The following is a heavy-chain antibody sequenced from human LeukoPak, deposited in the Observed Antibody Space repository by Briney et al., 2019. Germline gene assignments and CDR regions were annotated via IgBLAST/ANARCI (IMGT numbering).Heavy chain of an antibody. CDR1: GFTFSSYG. J-gene: IGHJ6*03. D-gene: IGHD3-16*01. V-gene: IGHV3-30*02. Sequence: PGGSLRLSCAASGFTFSSYGMHWVRQAPGKGLEWVAFIRYDGSNKYYADSVKGRFTISRDNSKNTLYLQMNSLRAEDTAVYYCARGANYENTYMDVWGIGTTVTVSS. CDR3: ARGANYENTYMDV. CDR2: IRYDGSNK.